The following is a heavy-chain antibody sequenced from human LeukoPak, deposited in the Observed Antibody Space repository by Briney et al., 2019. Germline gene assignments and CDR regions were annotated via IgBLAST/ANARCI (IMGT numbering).Heavy chain of an antibody. CDR3: ARDLGYCSSTSCREGAFDI. V-gene: IGHV3-21*01. CDR1: GFTFSSYS. D-gene: IGHD2-2*01. J-gene: IGHJ3*02. Sequence: KPGGSLRLSCAASGFTFSSYSMNWVRQAPGKGLEWVSSISCSSSYIYYADSVKGRFTISRDNAKNSLYLQMNSLRAEDTAVYYCARDLGYCSSTSCREGAFDIWGQGTMVTVSS. CDR2: ISCSSSYI.